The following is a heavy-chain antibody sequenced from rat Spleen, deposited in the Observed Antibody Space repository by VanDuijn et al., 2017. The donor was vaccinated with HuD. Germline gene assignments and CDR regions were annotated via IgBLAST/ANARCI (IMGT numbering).Heavy chain of an antibody. CDR1: GFNFNDYW. V-gene: IGHV5-25*01. D-gene: IGHD5-1*01. CDR2: ISTGGGNT. J-gene: IGHJ3*01. Sequence: EVKLVESGGGLVQPGRSLKLSCAASGFNFNDYWMGWVRQAPTKGLEWVASISTGGGNTYYRDSVKGRFTISRDNARSTLYLQMDSLRSEDTATYYCTTVRWGDYWGQGTLVTVSS. CDR3: TTVRWGDY.